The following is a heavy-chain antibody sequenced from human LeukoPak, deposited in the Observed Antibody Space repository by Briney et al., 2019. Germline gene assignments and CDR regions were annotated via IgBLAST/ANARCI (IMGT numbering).Heavy chain of an antibody. CDR3: AREGDDSSGYYADY. D-gene: IGHD3-22*01. V-gene: IGHV3-21*01. J-gene: IGHJ4*02. CDR2: ISSSSSYI. Sequence: GGSLRLSCAASGFTFSSYSMNWVRQAPGKGLEWVSSISSSSSYIYYADSVKGRFTISRDNAKNSLYLQMNSLRAEDTAVYYCAREGDDSSGYYADYWGQGTLVTVSS. CDR1: GFTFSSYS.